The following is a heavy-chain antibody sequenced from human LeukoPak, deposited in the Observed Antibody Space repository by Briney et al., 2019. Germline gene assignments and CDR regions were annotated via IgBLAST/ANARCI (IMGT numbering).Heavy chain of an antibody. V-gene: IGHV4-39*01. CDR1: GCSISSSSYY. CDR2: IYYSGST. D-gene: IGHD5-18*01. J-gene: IGHJ5*02. CDR3: ARQIFTALPSIVRYNWFDP. Sequence: SETLSLTCTVSGCSISSSSYYWGWIRQPPGKGLEWIGSIYYSGSTYYNPSLKSRVTISVDTSKNQFSLKLSSVTAADTAVYYCARQIFTALPSIVRYNWFDPWGQGTLVTVSS.